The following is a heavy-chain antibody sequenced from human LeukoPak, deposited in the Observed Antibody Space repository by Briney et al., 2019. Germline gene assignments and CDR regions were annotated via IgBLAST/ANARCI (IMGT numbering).Heavy chain of an antibody. J-gene: IGHJ1*01. CDR1: GFTFSSYS. V-gene: IGHV3-48*01. CDR3: ARDPTVTTGPEYFQH. Sequence: GGFLRLSCAASGFTFSSYSMNWVRQAPGKGLEWVSYISSSSSTIYYADSVKGRFTISRDNAKNSLYLQMNSLRAEDTAVYYCARDPTVTTGPEYFQHWGQGTPVTVSS. D-gene: IGHD4-17*01. CDR2: ISSSSSTI.